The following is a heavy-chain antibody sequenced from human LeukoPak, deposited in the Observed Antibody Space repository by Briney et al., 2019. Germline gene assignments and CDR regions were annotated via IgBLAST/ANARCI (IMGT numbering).Heavy chain of an antibody. CDR1: GGTFSSYA. V-gene: IGHV1-69*13. Sequence: ASVKVSCKASGGTFSSYAISWVRQAPGQGLEWMGGIIPIFGTANYAQEFQGRVTITADESTSTAYMELSSLRSEDTAVYYCARGRYSGYDWQYYYYYYYMDVWGKGTTVTISS. CDR3: ARGRYSGYDWQYYYYYYYMDV. J-gene: IGHJ6*03. CDR2: IIPIFGTA. D-gene: IGHD5-12*01.